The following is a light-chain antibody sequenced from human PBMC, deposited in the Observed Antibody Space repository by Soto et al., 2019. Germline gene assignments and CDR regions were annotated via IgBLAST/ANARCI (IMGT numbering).Light chain of an antibody. CDR3: SSYVGATTYV. CDR2: EVS. CDR1: SSDVGGYNY. J-gene: IGLJ1*01. Sequence: QSALTQPASVSGSPGQSITISCTGISSDVGGYNYVSWYQQYPGKAPKLMIYEVSYRPSGVSNRFSGSKSGNTASLTISGLQAEDEADYYCSSYVGATTYVFGSGTKLTVL. V-gene: IGLV2-14*01.